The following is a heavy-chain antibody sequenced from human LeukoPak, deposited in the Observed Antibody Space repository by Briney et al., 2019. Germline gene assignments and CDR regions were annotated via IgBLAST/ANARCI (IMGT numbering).Heavy chain of an antibody. CDR2: ISYDGSDE. V-gene: IGHV3-30*04. CDR3: ARENRGWFPAY. Sequence: GGSLRLSCAASGFSFGDYAMHWVRQAPGKGVEWVALISYDGSDEYYADSVKGRFTISRDTPRNTLSLQMNSLRAEDTAVYYCARENRGWFPAYWGQGTLVTVSS. J-gene: IGHJ4*02. CDR1: GFSFGDYA. D-gene: IGHD6-19*01.